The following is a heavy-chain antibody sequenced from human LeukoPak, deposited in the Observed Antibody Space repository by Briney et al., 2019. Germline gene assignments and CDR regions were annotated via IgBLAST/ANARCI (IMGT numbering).Heavy chain of an antibody. CDR3: ARIGVVVPAANYYYYYMDV. J-gene: IGHJ6*03. CDR2: IKQDGSEK. V-gene: IGHV3-7*01. Sequence: GGSLGLSCAASGFTFSSYWMSWVRQAPGKGLEWVANIKQDGSEKYYVDSVKGRFTISRDNAKNSLYLQMNSLRAEDTAVYYCARIGVVVPAANYYYYYMDVWGKGTTVTVSS. D-gene: IGHD2-2*01. CDR1: GFTFSSYW.